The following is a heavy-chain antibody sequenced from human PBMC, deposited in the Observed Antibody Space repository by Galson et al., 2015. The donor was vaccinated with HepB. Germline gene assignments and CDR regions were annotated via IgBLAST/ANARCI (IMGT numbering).Heavy chain of an antibody. Sequence: SLRLSCAASGFTFSSYSMNWVRQAPGKGLEWVSSISSSSSYIYYADSVKGRFTISRDNAKNSLYLQMNSLRAEDTAVYYCARPLRTGYQLLSPHYWGQGTLVTVSS. CDR2: ISSSSSYI. D-gene: IGHD2-2*01. CDR3: ARPLRTGYQLLSPHY. V-gene: IGHV3-21*01. J-gene: IGHJ4*02. CDR1: GFTFSSYS.